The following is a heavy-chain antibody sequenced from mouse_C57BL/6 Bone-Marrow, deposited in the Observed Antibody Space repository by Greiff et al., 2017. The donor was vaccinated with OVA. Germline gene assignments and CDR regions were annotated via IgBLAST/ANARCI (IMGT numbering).Heavy chain of an antibody. CDR3: ARITTVVGY. V-gene: IGHV1-82*01. D-gene: IGHD1-1*01. J-gene: IGHJ2*01. CDR1: GYAFSSSW. Sequence: VKLMESGPELVKPGASVKISCKASGYAFSSSWMNWVKQRPGKGLEWIGRIYPGDGDTNYNGKFKGKATLTADKSSSTAYMQLSSLTSEDSAVYFCARITTVVGYWGQGTTLTVSS. CDR2: IYPGDGDT.